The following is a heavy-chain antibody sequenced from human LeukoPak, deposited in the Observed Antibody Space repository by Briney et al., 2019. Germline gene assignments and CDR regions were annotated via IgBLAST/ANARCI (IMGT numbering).Heavy chain of an antibody. D-gene: IGHD6-25*01. CDR2: IKQDGSEK. CDR3: VRGPHIAATSY. CDR1: GFTFSSYS. Sequence: GGSLRLSCAGSGFTFSSYSMNWVRQAPGKGLEWVANIKQDGSEKQYVDSVKGRFAISRDNAKKSLYLQINTLRAEDTAVYYCVRGPHIAATSYWGQGTLVTVSS. V-gene: IGHV3-7*03. J-gene: IGHJ4*02.